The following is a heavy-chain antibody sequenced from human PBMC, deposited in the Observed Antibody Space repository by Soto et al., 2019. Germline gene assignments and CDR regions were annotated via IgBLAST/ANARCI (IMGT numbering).Heavy chain of an antibody. Sequence: LGESLKISCKGSGYSFTSYWISWVRQMPGKGLEWMGRIDPSDTYTNYSPSFQGHVTISADKSISTAYLQWSSLKASDTAMYYCASVYCSSTSCYSVVADYYYYGMDVWGQGTTVTVSS. V-gene: IGHV5-10-1*01. CDR2: IDPSDTYT. J-gene: IGHJ6*02. CDR3: ASVYCSSTSCYSVVADYYYYGMDV. CDR1: GYSFTSYW. D-gene: IGHD2-2*02.